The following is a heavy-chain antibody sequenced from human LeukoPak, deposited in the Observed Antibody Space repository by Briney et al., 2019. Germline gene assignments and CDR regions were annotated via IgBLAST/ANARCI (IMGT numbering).Heavy chain of an antibody. V-gene: IGHV3-23*01. CDR1: GLTFNNYT. CDR3: AKGDYDFWSGYYSAYYFDY. Sequence: GGPLRLSCAASGLTFNNYTKRWVRQAQGKGLEWVSAIRGSGGSTYYADSVKGRFTISRDNSKNTLYLQMNSLRAEDTAVYYCAKGDYDFWSGYYSAYYFDYWGQGTLVTVSS. J-gene: IGHJ4*02. CDR2: IRGSGGST. D-gene: IGHD3-3*01.